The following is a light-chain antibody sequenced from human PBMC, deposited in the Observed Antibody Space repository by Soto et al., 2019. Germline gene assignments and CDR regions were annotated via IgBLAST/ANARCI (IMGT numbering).Light chain of an antibody. CDR2: EVN. J-gene: IGLJ3*02. Sequence: SALTHPPSASGSPGQSVTISCTATSSDVGGYNHVSWYQQHPGKAPKVMIFEVNKRPSGVPDRFSGSKSGNTASLTVSGLQAEDEADYYCSSYTDNFAWVFGGGTQLTVL. V-gene: IGLV2-8*01. CDR3: SSYTDNFAWV. CDR1: SSDVGGYNH.